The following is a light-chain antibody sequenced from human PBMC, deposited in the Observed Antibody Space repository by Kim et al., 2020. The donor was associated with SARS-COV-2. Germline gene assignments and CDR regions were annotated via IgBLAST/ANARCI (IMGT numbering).Light chain of an antibody. J-gene: IGLJ3*02. CDR2: LNSDGSH. Sequence: QPVLTQSPSASASLGASVKLTCTLSSGHCSYAIAWHQQQPEKGPRYLMKLNSDGSHSKGDGIPDRFSGSSSGAERYLTISSLQSEDEADYYCQTWGTGIWVFGGGTQLTVL. V-gene: IGLV4-69*01. CDR1: SGHCSYA. CDR3: QTWGTGIWV.